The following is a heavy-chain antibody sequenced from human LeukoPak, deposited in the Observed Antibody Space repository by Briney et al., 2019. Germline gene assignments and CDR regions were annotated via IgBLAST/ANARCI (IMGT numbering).Heavy chain of an antibody. Sequence: SGTLSLTCTVSGASFTDYYWSWVRQTPGKGVEWLGHIYYSVPTHYNPSLKTRLTISVETSNNQFSLKLSSVPAADTAVYYCASRGRAGSDMLALDYWGQGTLITVSS. CDR1: GASFTDYY. CDR2: IYYSVPT. V-gene: IGHV4-59*01. D-gene: IGHD6-19*01. CDR3: ASRGRAGSDMLALDY. J-gene: IGHJ4*02.